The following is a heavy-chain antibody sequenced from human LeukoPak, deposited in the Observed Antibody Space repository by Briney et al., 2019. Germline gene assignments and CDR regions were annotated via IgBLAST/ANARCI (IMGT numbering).Heavy chain of an antibody. CDR3: AKATRYFDWLPDY. CDR2: ISGSGGST. D-gene: IGHD3-9*01. J-gene: IGHJ4*02. V-gene: IGHV3-23*01. Sequence: GGSLRLSCAASGFTFSSYGMSWVRQAPGKGLEWVSAISGSGGSTYYADSVKGRFTISRDNSKNTLYLQMNSLRAEDTAVYYCAKATRYFDWLPDYWGQGTLATVSS. CDR1: GFTFSSYG.